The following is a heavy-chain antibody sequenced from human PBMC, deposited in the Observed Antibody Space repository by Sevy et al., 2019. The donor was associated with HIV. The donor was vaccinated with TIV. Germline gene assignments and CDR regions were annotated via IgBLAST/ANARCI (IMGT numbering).Heavy chain of an antibody. CDR3: ARWDV. V-gene: IGHV3-7*01. Sequence: GESLKISCAASGFTFSSYWMNWVRQAPRKGLEWVANIKEDGSDKYYVDSVKGRFTISRDNAQNSLYLEMNSLRAEDTAVYYCARWDVWGKGTTVTVSS. CDR2: IKEDGSDK. CDR1: GFTFSSYW. J-gene: IGHJ6*04.